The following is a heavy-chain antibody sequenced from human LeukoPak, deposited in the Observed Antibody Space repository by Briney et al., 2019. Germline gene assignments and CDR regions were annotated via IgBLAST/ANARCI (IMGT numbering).Heavy chain of an antibody. Sequence: GASVKVSCKASGYTFTSYGISWVRQAPGQGLEWMGWISAYNGNTNYAQKLQGRVTMTTGTSTSTAYMELRSLRSDDTAVYYCARTPSAADYYYYMDVWGKGTTVTVSS. V-gene: IGHV1-18*01. D-gene: IGHD6-13*01. CDR3: ARTPSAADYYYYMDV. CDR2: ISAYNGNT. J-gene: IGHJ6*03. CDR1: GYTFTSYG.